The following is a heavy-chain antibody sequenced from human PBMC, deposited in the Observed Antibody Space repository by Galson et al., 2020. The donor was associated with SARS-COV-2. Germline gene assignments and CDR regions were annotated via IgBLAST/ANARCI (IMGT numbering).Heavy chain of an antibody. CDR3: ARLDAYGPGY. Sequence: TGGSLRLSCAASGFTFSNYEMNWFRQAPGKGLEWVSYISSIGRTIHYADSVKGRFTISRDNAKSSQSLQMNSLRAEDTAVYYCARLDAYGPGYWGQGILVTVSS. V-gene: IGHV3-48*03. J-gene: IGHJ4*02. CDR2: ISSIGRTI. D-gene: IGHD2-21*01. CDR1: GFTFSNYE.